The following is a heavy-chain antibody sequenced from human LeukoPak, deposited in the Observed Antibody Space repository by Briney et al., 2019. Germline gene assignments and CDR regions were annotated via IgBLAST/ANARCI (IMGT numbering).Heavy chain of an antibody. D-gene: IGHD3-10*01. Sequence: GASVKVSCKASGYTFTGYYMHWVRQAPGQGLEWMGRINPNSGGTNYAQKFQGRVTMTRETSISTAYMELSRLRSDDTAVYYCAVEVRGGQTHLPFDYWGQGTLVTVSS. CDR2: INPNSGGT. CDR3: AVEVRGGQTHLPFDY. V-gene: IGHV1-2*06. J-gene: IGHJ4*02. CDR1: GYTFTGYY.